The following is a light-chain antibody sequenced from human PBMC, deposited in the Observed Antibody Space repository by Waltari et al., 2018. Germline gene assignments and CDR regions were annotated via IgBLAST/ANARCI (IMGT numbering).Light chain of an antibody. J-gene: IGLJ3*02. V-gene: IGLV1-40*01. Sequence: QSVLTQPPSVSGAPGQRVTISCTGSTSNIGAGFPVHWYQQFPGTAPKLLIYGNTNRPSGVPDRFSGSKSGTSASLAITGLQAEDEGDYYCQSYDSSLSGSGVFGGGTKLTVL. CDR3: QSYDSSLSGSGV. CDR1: TSNIGAGFP. CDR2: GNT.